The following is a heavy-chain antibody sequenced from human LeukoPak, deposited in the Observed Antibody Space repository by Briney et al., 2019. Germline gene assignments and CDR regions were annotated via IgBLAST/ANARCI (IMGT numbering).Heavy chain of an antibody. CDR1: GYTFTSYG. J-gene: IGHJ4*02. V-gene: IGHV1-18*01. D-gene: IGHD3-9*01. CDR3: ARVGTPILRYFDWLLTIKGELDY. CDR2: ISAYNGNT. Sequence: GASVKVSCKASGYTFTSYGISWVRQAPGQGLEWMGWISAYNGNTNYAQKLQGRVTMTTDTSTSTAYMELRSLRSDDTAVYYCARVGTPILRYFDWLLTIKGELDYWGQGTLVTVSS.